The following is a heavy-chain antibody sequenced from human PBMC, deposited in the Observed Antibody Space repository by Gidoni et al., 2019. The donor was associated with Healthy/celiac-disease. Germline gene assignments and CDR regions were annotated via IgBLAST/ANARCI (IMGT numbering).Heavy chain of an antibody. Sequence: QVKLVEAGGGAVQPGRALRPSCAASGCTFSSFARHWVRQSPGKGLELVAVISYDGSIKYYADSVKGRFTISRDNSKNTLYLQINSLRAEDTAVYSCARAGDSSGYYSLGYYYGMDVWGQGTTVTVSS. CDR1: GCTFSSFA. J-gene: IGHJ6*02. D-gene: IGHD3-22*01. V-gene: IGHV3-30*19. CDR2: ISYDGSIK. CDR3: ARAGDSSGYYSLGYYYGMDV.